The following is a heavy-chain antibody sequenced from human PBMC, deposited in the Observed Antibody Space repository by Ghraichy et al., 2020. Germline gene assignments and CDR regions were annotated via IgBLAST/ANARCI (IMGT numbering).Heavy chain of an antibody. Sequence: SETLSLTCTVSGGSISDFYWNWIRQPAGKGLEWIGRVYTRGTTNYNPSLKSRVTVSLDKSKNQFSLKLSSVTAADTAVYFCARALGPYYGSLKTWFDPWGQGTLVTVSS. CDR3: ARALGPYYGSLKTWFDP. V-gene: IGHV4-4*07. CDR1: GGSISDFY. D-gene: IGHD3-3*01. CDR2: VYTRGTT. J-gene: IGHJ5*02.